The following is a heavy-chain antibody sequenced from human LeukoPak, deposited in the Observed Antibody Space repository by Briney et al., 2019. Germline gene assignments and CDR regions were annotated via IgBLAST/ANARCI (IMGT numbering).Heavy chain of an antibody. CDR3: ARGSGIAAVIDY. D-gene: IGHD6-13*01. V-gene: IGHV4-34*01. CDR2: INHSGST. CDR1: GGSFSGYY. J-gene: IGHJ4*02. Sequence: PSETLSLTCAVYGGSFSGYYWSWIRQPPGKGLEWIGEINHSGSTNYNPSLKSRVTISVGTSKNQFSLKLSSVTAADTAVYYCARGSGIAAVIDYWGQGTLVTVSS.